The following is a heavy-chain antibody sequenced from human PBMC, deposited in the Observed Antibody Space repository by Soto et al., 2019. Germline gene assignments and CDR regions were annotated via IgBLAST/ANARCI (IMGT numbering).Heavy chain of an antibody. CDR3: ARLPTSGYHTHYYFAMDV. Sequence: QAQLKQSGTEVEKPGASVTVACKASGYTFYNYGITWVRQAPGHGLEWKGWISPYNDYTNYAQKFQGRVSMTTDTSTSTAFMELRSLTSDYTAVYLCARLPTSGYHTHYYFAMDVWGQGTTVTVSS. J-gene: IGHJ6*02. CDR2: ISPYNDYT. D-gene: IGHD5-12*01. V-gene: IGHV1-18*01. CDR1: GYTFYNYG.